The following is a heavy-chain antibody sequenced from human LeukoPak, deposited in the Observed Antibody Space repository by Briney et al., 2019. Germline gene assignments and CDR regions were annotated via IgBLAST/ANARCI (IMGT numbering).Heavy chain of an antibody. V-gene: IGHV3-74*01. CDR3: ARDNIRSIAARNDY. D-gene: IGHD6-6*01. J-gene: IGHJ4*02. Sequence: GGSLRLSCVASGFTFNNYWMFWVRQVPGKGLLWVSHIDRDGTTTGYADSVKGRFTISRDNAKSTLYLQMNSLRAEDTAVYYCARDNIRSIAARNDYWGQGTLVTVSS. CDR1: GFTFNNYW. CDR2: IDRDGTTT.